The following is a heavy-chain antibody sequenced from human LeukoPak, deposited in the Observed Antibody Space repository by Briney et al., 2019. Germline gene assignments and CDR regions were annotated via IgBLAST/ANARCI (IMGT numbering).Heavy chain of an antibody. CDR1: GYRFTTYW. V-gene: IGHV5-51*01. Sequence: GEALKISCKGSGYRFTTYWIGWVRQMPGRGLEWMGNIYPGDSDTRYSPTFQGQVTISADKSISTAYLQWRSVKASDTAMYYCARRRDSSSWYEFDLWGQGTLVTVSS. CDR3: ARRRDSSSWYEFDL. D-gene: IGHD3-22*01. CDR2: IYPGDSDT. J-gene: IGHJ4*02.